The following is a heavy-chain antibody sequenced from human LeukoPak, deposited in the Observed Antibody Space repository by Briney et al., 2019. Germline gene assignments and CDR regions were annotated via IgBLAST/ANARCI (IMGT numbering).Heavy chain of an antibody. CDR3: ARAVGPFDF. CDR2: IWYDGSYK. J-gene: IGHJ3*01. V-gene: IGHV3-33*08. Sequence: GGSLRLSCETSGFTVSSSYMIWVRQAPGKGLEWVAVIWYDGSYKYYGDSVKGRFTISRDNSKNTLFLQMNSLRAEGTAVYYCARAVGPFDFWGQGTMVTVSS. D-gene: IGHD4-23*01. CDR1: GFTVSSSY.